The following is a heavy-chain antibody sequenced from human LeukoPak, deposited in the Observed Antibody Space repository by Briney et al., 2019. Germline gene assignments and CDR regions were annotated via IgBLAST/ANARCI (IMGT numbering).Heavy chain of an antibody. V-gene: IGHV3-21*01. J-gene: IGHJ4*02. Sequence: GGSLRLSCAASGFTFSSYSMNWVRQAPGKGLEWVSSISSSSSYIYYADPVKGRFTISRDNAKNSLYLQMNSLRAEDTAVYYCATKPAYYDSSGYYHFVDYWGQGTLVTVSS. CDR2: ISSSSSYI. CDR3: ATKPAYYDSSGYYHFVDY. D-gene: IGHD3-22*01. CDR1: GFTFSSYS.